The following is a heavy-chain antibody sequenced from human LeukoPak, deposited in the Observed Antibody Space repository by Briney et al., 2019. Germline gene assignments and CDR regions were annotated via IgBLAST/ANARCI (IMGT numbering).Heavy chain of an antibody. V-gene: IGHV3-15*07. CDR2: IRSNSDGGTI. Sequence: GGSLRLSCATSGFTFSNAWMNRVRQAPGKGLEWVGRIRSNSDGGTIDYAAPVKGGFTLSRDDSKTTLYLQMNSLQTEDTAVYYCATDFYDSTWGQGTLVTVSS. CDR3: ATDFYDST. J-gene: IGHJ5*02. CDR1: GFTFSNAW. D-gene: IGHD3-22*01.